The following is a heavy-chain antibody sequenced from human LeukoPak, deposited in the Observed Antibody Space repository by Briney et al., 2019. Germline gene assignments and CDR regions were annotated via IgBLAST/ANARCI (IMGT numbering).Heavy chain of an antibody. CDR2: MSTNNDIT. Sequence: ASVKVSFKASGYTFTSYDIHWVRQATGQGLEWMGWMSTNNDITGYAQKFQGRVTMTRSTSMSTAYMELSSLRSEDTAVYYCARPRSAYYDSSGFYIWGQGSLVTVSS. CDR3: ARPRSAYYDSSGFYI. J-gene: IGHJ4*02. V-gene: IGHV1-8*01. D-gene: IGHD3-22*01. CDR1: GYTFTSYD.